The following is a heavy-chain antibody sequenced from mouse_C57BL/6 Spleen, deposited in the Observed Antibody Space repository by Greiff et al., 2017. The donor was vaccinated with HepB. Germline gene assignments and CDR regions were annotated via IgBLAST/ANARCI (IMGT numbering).Heavy chain of an antibody. V-gene: IGHV5-6*01. CDR1: GFTFSSYG. CDR3: ARHGGYFDV. CDR2: ISSGGSYT. Sequence: EVKVVESGGDLVKPGGSLKLSCAASGFTFSSYGMSWVRQTPDKRLEWVATISSGGSYTYYPYSVKGRFTISRDNAKNTLYLQMGSLKSEDTAMYYCARHGGYFDVWGTGTTVTVSS. J-gene: IGHJ1*03.